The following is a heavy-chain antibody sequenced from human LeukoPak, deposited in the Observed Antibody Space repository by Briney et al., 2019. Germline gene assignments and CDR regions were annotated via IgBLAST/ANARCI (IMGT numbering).Heavy chain of an antibody. D-gene: IGHD3-10*01. CDR3: ARAGDSYGMDV. CDR2: ISWNSGGI. CDR1: GFTFDDYA. J-gene: IGHJ6*02. Sequence: GRSLRLSCAASGFTFDDYAMHWVRQAPGKGLEWVSGISWNSGGIGYADSVKGRFTISRDNAKNSLYLQMNSLRAEDTAVYYCARAGDSYGMDVWGQGTTVAVSS. V-gene: IGHV3-9*01.